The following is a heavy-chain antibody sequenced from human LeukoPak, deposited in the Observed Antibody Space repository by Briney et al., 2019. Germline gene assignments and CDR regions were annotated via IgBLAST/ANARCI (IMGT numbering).Heavy chain of an antibody. J-gene: IGHJ3*02. CDR1: GGSISSGGYY. D-gene: IGHD5-24*01. CDR3: ARAGGYTKRWLHPSHDAFDI. CDR2: IYHSGST. V-gene: IGHV4-30-2*05. Sequence: PSETLSLTCTVSGGSISSGGYYWSWIRQPPGKGLEWIGYIYHSGSTYYNPSLKSRVTISVDTSKNQFSLKLSSVTAADTAVYYCARAGGYTKRWLHPSHDAFDIWGQGTMVTVSS.